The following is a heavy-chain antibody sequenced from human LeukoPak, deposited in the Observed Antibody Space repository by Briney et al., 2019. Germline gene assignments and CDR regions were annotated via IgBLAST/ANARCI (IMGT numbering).Heavy chain of an antibody. CDR3: ARVSYGSGSYWEQIYAFDI. V-gene: IGHV1-69*05. J-gene: IGHJ3*02. D-gene: IGHD3-10*01. Sequence: SVKVSCKASGGTFSSYTISWVRQAPGQGLEWMGRIIPMFGTTNYAQKFQGRVTITTDESTSTAYMELSSLRSEDTAVYYCARVSYGSGSYWEQIYAFDIWGQGTMVTVSS. CDR1: GGTFSSYT. CDR2: IIPMFGTT.